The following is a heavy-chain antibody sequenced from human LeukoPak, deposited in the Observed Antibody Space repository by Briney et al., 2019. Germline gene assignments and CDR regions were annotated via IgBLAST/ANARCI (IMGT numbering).Heavy chain of an antibody. CDR1: GGTFSSYA. D-gene: IGHD3-10*01. J-gene: IGHJ5*02. CDR2: IIPIFGTA. V-gene: IGHV1-69*13. Sequence: SVEVSCKASGGTFSSYAISWVRQAPGQGLEWMGGIIPIFGTANYAQKFQGRVTITADESTSTAYMELRSLRSDDTAVYYCARTAYYYGSGSYFSFVPWGQGTLVTVSS. CDR3: ARTAYYYGSGSYFSFVP.